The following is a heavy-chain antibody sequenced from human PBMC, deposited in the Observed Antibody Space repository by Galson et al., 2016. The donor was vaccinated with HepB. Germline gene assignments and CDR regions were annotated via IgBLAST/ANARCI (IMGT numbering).Heavy chain of an antibody. CDR2: IYHSGST. Sequence: SETLSLTCAVSGGSISSYNWWSWVRQPPGKGLEWIGEIYHSGSTNYNPSLKSRVTILVDKSKNQFSLKLTSVTAADTAVYYCARGQSVAGSGIYFDHWGQGIQVTVSS. D-gene: IGHD6-19*01. CDR1: GGSISSYNW. V-gene: IGHV4-4*02. CDR3: ARGQSVAGSGIYFDH. J-gene: IGHJ4*02.